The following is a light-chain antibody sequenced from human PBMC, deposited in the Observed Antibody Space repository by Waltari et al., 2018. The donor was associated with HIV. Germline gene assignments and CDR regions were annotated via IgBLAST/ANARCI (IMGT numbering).Light chain of an antibody. V-gene: IGLV1-44*01. CDR3: ATWDDSLNGVL. CDR2: SND. Sequence: QSILTQSPSASTAPGQGVTISCSGSNSNVGSNAVNWYQRLPGTAPQLLIYSNDKRPSGFPDRFTGSKSGASASLAISGLQSEDEGDYYCATWDDSLNGVLFGGGTKVTVL. J-gene: IGLJ2*01. CDR1: NSNVGSNA.